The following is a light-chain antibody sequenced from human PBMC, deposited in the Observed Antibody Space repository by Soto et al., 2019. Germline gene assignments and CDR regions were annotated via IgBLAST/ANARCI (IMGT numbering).Light chain of an antibody. J-gene: IGKJ1*01. V-gene: IGKV1-27*01. CDR2: GAS. CDR3: QKYDSAPRT. Sequence: DIQMTQSPSSLSASIGDRVTITCRASQGINNYLAWYQQKPGRVPHLLIYGASTLQSGVPSRFSGSGSGTDFTLTISSLQPEDVATYDCQKYDSAPRTFGQGTKVEIK. CDR1: QGINNY.